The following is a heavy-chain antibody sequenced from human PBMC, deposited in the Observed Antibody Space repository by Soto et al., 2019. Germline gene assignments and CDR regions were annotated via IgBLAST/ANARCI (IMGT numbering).Heavy chain of an antibody. V-gene: IGHV1-69*12. J-gene: IGHJ4*02. D-gene: IGHD6-19*01. Sequence: QVQLVQSGAEVRKPGSSVKVSCKASGGTFSSYAISWVRQAPGQGLEWMGGIIPIFGTANYAQKFQGRVTITADESTSTAYMELSSLRSEDTAVYYCASNGPYSSGWYPRPFDYWGQGTLVTVSS. CDR3: ASNGPYSSGWYPRPFDY. CDR2: IIPIFGTA. CDR1: GGTFSSYA.